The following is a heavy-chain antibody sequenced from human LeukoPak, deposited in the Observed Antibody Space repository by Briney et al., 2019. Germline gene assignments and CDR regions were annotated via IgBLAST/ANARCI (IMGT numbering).Heavy chain of an antibody. J-gene: IGHJ3*02. V-gene: IGHV4-38-2*02. D-gene: IGHD6-25*01. CDR2: IYHSGST. CDR1: GYSISSGYY. CDR3: AREQNNEYSSGDDAFDI. Sequence: SETLSLTCTVSGYSISSGYYWGWIRQPPGKGLEWIGSIYHSGSTYYNPSLKSRVTISVDTSKNQFSLKLSSVTAADTAVYYCAREQNNEYSSGDDAFDIWGQGTMATVSS.